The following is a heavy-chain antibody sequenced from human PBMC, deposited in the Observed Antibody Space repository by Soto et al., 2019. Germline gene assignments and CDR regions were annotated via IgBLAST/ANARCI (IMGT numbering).Heavy chain of an antibody. V-gene: IGHV3-21*01. CDR3: ARVGIVSSGWYDY. CDR1: GFTFSSYS. D-gene: IGHD6-19*01. Sequence: GFPRRSCAASGFTFSSYSMNWVRQAPGKGLEWVSSISSSSSYIYYADSVKGRFTISRDNAKNSLYLQMNSLRAEDTAVYYCARVGIVSSGWYDYWGQGTLVTVSS. CDR2: ISSSSSYI. J-gene: IGHJ4*02.